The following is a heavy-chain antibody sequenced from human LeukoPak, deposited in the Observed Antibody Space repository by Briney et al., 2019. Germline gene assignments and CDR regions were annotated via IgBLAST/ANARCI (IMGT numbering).Heavy chain of an antibody. Sequence: GGSLRLSFVGSGYTFTTYGMSWVRQAPGKGLEWVSGLDNNGDNTYYADSVKGRFTISRDNSKNTLYLQMNSLRVEDTAVYYCAKIAETSGTYGQGFDYWGQGTLVTVSS. D-gene: IGHD1-26*01. J-gene: IGHJ4*02. CDR3: AKIAETSGTYGQGFDY. CDR2: LDNNGDNT. V-gene: IGHV3-23*05. CDR1: GYTFTTYG.